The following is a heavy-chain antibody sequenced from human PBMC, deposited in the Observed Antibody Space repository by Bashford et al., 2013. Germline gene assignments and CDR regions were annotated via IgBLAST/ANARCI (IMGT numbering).Heavy chain of an antibody. CDR2: ISGSGANT. V-gene: IGHV3-23*01. CDR1: GFTFSRYA. CDR3: AKDHGVGGGSHFDY. Sequence: GGSLRLSCAASGFTFSRYAMSWVRQAPGKGLEWVAAISGSGANTYYPDSVKGRVHHLQRQFQQHAVLQMNSLRAEDTAVYYCAKDHGVGGGSHFDYWGQGNPGH. D-gene: IGHD1-26*01. J-gene: IGHJ4*02.